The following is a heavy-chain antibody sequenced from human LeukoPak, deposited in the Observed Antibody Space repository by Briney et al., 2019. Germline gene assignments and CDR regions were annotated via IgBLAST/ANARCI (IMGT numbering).Heavy chain of an antibody. CDR2: ISSSSSYI. CDR1: GFTFSSYS. Sequence: GGSLRLSCAASGFTFSSYSMNWVRQAPGKGLEWVSSISSSSSYIYYADSVKGRFTISRDNAKNSLYLQMNSLRAEDTAVYYCAREGCSGRSCYDYWGQGTLVTVSS. J-gene: IGHJ4*02. D-gene: IGHD2-15*01. V-gene: IGHV3-21*01. CDR3: AREGCSGRSCYDY.